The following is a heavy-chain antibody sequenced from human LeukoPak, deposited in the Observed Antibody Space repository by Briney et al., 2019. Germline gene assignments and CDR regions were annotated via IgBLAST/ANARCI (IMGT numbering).Heavy chain of an antibody. V-gene: IGHV1-2*02. CDR3: ARDLRGTYYYGSGALY. Sequence: ASMKVSCKASGYTFTGYYLHWVRQAPGQGLEWMGWINPDTGATNYAQKFQGRVTMTRDTSINTVYMELTSLRSNDTAVYYCARDLRGTYYYGSGALYWGQGTPVTVSS. CDR2: INPDTGAT. CDR1: GYTFTGYY. J-gene: IGHJ4*02. D-gene: IGHD3-10*01.